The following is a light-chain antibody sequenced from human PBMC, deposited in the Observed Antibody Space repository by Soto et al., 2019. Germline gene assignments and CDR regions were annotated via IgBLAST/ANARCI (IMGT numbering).Light chain of an antibody. CDR1: SSNIGSNT. Sequence: SVLTQPPSASGTPGQRVTISCSGSSSNIGSNTVNWYQQLPGTAPKLLIYSNNQRPSGVPDRFSGSKSGAAASLAISGLQSENEAEYYCAAWDDSLNGLVVFGGGTKLTVL. V-gene: IGLV1-44*01. CDR3: AAWDDSLNGLVV. J-gene: IGLJ2*01. CDR2: SNN.